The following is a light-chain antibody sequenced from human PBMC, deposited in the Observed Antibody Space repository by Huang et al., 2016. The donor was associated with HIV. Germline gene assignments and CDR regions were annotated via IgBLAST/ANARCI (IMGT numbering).Light chain of an antibody. J-gene: IGKJ1*01. CDR3: QKYNNVPRT. CDR2: DAA. Sequence: EIVLTQSPATLSLSPGERATLSCRASQSVNTFLAWYQQKPGQAPRLLIYDAANRATGIPARFSGSGSGTDFTLTISSLEPEDVASYYCQKYNNVPRTFGHGTKVEIK. CDR1: QSVNTF. V-gene: IGKV3-11*01.